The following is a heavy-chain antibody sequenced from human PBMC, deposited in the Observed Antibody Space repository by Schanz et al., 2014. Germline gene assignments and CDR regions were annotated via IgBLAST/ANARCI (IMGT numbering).Heavy chain of an antibody. CDR1: GFTFSSYA. J-gene: IGHJ3*02. CDR3: AKGRFGELSAFDI. Sequence: EVQLVESGGGLVQPGGSLRLSCAASGFTFSSYAMSWVRQAPGKGLEWISFINTGSNYINYADSVKGRFTISRDNSKNTLYLQMNSLRAEDTAVYYCAKGRFGELSAFDIWGQGTMVTVSS. D-gene: IGHD3-10*01. V-gene: IGHV3-23*03. CDR2: INTGSNYI.